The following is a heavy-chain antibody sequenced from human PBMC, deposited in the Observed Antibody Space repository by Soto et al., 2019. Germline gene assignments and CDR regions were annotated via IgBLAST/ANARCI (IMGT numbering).Heavy chain of an antibody. CDR2: IRQDGSED. V-gene: IGHV3-7*01. J-gene: IGHJ4*02. CDR3: AAGSGWLIDH. D-gene: IGHD3-10*01. Sequence: GGSLRLSCAASGFTFSNFWMNWVRQAPGRGLEWLAIIRQDGSEDLYVDSLKDRFTISRDNAKNSLYLQINSLRAEDTAVYYCAAGSGWLIDHWGQGTLVTVSS. CDR1: GFTFSNFW.